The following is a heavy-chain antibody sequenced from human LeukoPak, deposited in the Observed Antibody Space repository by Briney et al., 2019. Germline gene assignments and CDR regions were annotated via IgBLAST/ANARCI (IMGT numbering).Heavy chain of an antibody. CDR3: AKDPLELPNYFDY. D-gene: IGHD1-7*01. Sequence: PSETLSLTCTVSGGSISNNNYYWGWIRQAPGKGLEWVSAISGSGGSTYYADSVKGRFTISRDNSKNTLYLQMNSLRAEDTAVYYCAKDPLELPNYFDYWGQGTLVTVSS. V-gene: IGHV3-23*01. CDR1: GGSISNNNYY. J-gene: IGHJ4*02. CDR2: ISGSGGST.